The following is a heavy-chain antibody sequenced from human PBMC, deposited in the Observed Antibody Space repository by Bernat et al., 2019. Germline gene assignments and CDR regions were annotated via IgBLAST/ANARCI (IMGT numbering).Heavy chain of an antibody. V-gene: IGHV4-34*01. CDR3: ASRKDLRYSSGWTNGY. CDR1: GGSFSGYY. Sequence: QVQLQQWGAGLLKPSETLSLTCAVYGGSFSGYYWSWIRQPPGKGLEWIGEINHSGSTNYNPSLKSRVTISVDTSKNQFSLKLSSVTAADTAVYYCASRKDLRYSSGWTNGYWGQGTLVTVSS. J-gene: IGHJ4*02. D-gene: IGHD6-19*01. CDR2: INHSGST.